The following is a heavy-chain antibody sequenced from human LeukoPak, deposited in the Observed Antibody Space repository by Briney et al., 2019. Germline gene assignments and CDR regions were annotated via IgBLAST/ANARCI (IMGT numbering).Heavy chain of an antibody. J-gene: IGHJ4*02. CDR3: ARGLSYGKPRFDY. Sequence: SETLSLACTVSGGSISSGSYYWSWIRQPAGKGLEWIGRIYTSGSTNYNPSLKSRVTISVDTSKNQFSLKLSSVTAADTAVYYCARGLSYGKPRFDYWGQGTLVTVSS. D-gene: IGHD1-26*01. CDR2: IYTSGST. V-gene: IGHV4-61*02. CDR1: GGSISSGSYY.